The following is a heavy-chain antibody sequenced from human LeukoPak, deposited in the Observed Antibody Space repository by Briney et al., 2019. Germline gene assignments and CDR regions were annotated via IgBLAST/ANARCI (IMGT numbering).Heavy chain of an antibody. CDR3: ARGRYQGSPD. D-gene: IGHD3-16*02. CDR2: INHSGST. J-gene: IGHJ4*02. CDR1: GGSISSYY. Sequence: SETLSLTCTVSGGSISSYYWSWIRQPPGKGLEWIGEINHSGSTNYNPSLKSRVTISVDTSKNQFSLKLSSVTAADTAVYYCARGRYQGSPDWGQGTLVTVSS. V-gene: IGHV4-34*01.